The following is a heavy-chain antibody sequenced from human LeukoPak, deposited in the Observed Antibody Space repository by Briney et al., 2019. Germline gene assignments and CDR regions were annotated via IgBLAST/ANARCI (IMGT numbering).Heavy chain of an antibody. V-gene: IGHV1-2*06. D-gene: IGHD6-13*01. Sequence: GASVKVSCKASGGIFSSYAISWVRQAPGQGLEWMGRINPNSGGTNYAQKFQGRVTMTRDASISTAYMELSRLRSDDTAVYYCARDYSSWSGIDYWGQGTLVTVSS. J-gene: IGHJ4*02. CDR2: INPNSGGT. CDR3: ARDYSSWSGIDY. CDR1: GGIFSSYA.